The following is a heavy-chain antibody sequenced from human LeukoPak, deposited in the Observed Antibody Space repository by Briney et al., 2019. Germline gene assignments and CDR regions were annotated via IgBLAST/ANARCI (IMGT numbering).Heavy chain of an antibody. D-gene: IGHD7-27*01. CDR2: ISYDGSNK. CDR3: AKVGNDYYYGMDV. V-gene: IGHV3-30*18. Sequence: GGSLRLSCAASGFTFSSYGMDWVRQAPGKGLEWVAVISYDGSNKYYADSVKGRFTISRDNSKNTLYLQMNSLRAEDTAVYYCAKVGNDYYYGMDVWGQGTTVTVSS. CDR1: GFTFSSYG. J-gene: IGHJ6*02.